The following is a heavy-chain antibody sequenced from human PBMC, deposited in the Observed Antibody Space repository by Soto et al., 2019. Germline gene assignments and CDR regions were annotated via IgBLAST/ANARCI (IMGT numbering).Heavy chain of an antibody. CDR1: GYTVSELS. V-gene: IGHV1-24*01. J-gene: IGHJ3*02. Sequence: ASVKVSCKVSGYTVSELSMHWVRQAPGKGFEWMGGYDVEAGETIYAQKFQGRVTMADDTSTETAYMQMSSLRAEDTAVYYCARDSEWFTAFDIWGQGTMVTVSS. CDR3: ARDSEWFTAFDI. CDR2: YDVEAGET. D-gene: IGHD3-3*01.